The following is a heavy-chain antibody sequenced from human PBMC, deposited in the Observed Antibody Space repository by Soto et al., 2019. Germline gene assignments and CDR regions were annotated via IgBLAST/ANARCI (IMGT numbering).Heavy chain of an antibody. CDR3: ARVSWREKYGMDV. Sequence: QVQLVESGGGLVKPGGSLRLSCAAFGFTFSDSYMSWIRQAPGKGLEWISYITFSGNTVYYADSLKGRFTISRDNAKNSLYLQMNRLRAEDTAVYYCARVSWREKYGMDVWGQGTTVTVSS. V-gene: IGHV3-11*01. CDR1: GFTFSDSY. CDR2: ITFSGNTV. J-gene: IGHJ6*02.